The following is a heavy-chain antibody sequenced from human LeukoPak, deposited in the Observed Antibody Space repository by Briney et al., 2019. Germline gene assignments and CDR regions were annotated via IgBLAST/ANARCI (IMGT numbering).Heavy chain of an antibody. CDR3: ARVVRGYYGSGIEANWFDP. D-gene: IGHD3-10*01. CDR1: GYTFTSYY. J-gene: IGHJ5*02. V-gene: IGHV1-46*01. CDR2: INPSRGST. Sequence: ASVKVSCKASGYTFTSYYMHWVRQAPGQGLEWMGIINPSRGSTSYAQKFQGRVTMTRDTSTSTVYMELSSLRSEDTAVYYCARVVRGYYGSGIEANWFDPWGQGTLVTVSS.